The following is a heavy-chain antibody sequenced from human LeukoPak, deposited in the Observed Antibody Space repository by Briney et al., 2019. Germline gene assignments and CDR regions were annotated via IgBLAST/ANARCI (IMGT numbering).Heavy chain of an antibody. Sequence: PGGSLRLSCAASGFTFSSYGMSWVRQAPGKGLEWVSAISGSGGSTYYADSVKGRFTISRDNSKNTLYLQMNSLRAEDTAVYYCAKAGQWEVLRYFDWLPTSYYMDVWGKGTTVTISS. CDR2: ISGSGGST. CDR3: AKAGQWEVLRYFDWLPTSYYMDV. CDR1: GFTFSSYG. D-gene: IGHD3-9*01. V-gene: IGHV3-23*01. J-gene: IGHJ6*03.